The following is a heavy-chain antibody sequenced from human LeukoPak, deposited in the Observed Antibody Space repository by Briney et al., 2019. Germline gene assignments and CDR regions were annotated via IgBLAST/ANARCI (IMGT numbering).Heavy chain of an antibody. CDR3: ARDRSKVGLRYYYGMDV. V-gene: IGHV3-53*01. CDR2: IYSGGST. Sequence: GGSLRLSCAASGFTVSSNYMSWVRQAPGKGLEWVSVIYSGGSTYYADSVKGRFTISRDNSKNTLYLQMNSLRAEDTAVYYCARDRSKVGLRYYYGMDVWGQGTTVTVSS. J-gene: IGHJ6*02. D-gene: IGHD4-17*01. CDR1: GFTVSSNY.